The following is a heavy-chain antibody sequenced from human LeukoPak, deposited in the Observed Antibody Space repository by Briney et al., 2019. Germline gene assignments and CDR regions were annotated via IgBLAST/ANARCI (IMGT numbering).Heavy chain of an antibody. Sequence: GGSLRLSCSASGFSFSIYSMHWVRQAPGKGLEYVSAISSNGRNTYYADSVKGRFTVSRDNSKNTLYLQMSSLRAEDTAVYYCVRVSYSSSWSPPFDYWGQGTLVTVSS. J-gene: IGHJ4*02. CDR2: ISSNGRNT. CDR3: VRVSYSSSWSPPFDY. CDR1: GFSFSIYS. D-gene: IGHD6-13*01. V-gene: IGHV3-64D*06.